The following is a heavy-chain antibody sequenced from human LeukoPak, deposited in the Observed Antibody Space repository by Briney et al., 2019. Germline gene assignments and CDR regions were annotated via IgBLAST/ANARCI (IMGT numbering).Heavy chain of an antibody. Sequence: GGSLRLSCAGSGFTFSSYGMHWVREAPGKGLEWVSFIRYDGSNKYYADSVKGRFTISRDNSKNTVYLQMTSLRAEDTAMYYCARGSRNAFDIWGQGTMVTVSS. J-gene: IGHJ3*02. CDR1: GFTFSSYG. CDR2: IRYDGSNK. CDR3: ARGSRNAFDI. V-gene: IGHV3-30*02. D-gene: IGHD6-13*01.